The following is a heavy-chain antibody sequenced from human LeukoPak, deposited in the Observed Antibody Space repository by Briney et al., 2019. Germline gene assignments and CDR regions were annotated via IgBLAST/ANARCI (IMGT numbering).Heavy chain of an antibody. CDR2: ISYDGSNK. D-gene: IGHD3-16*02. V-gene: IGHV3-30-3*01. J-gene: IGHJ5*02. CDR1: GFTFSSYA. Sequence: GGSLRLSCAASGFTFSSYAMHWVRQAPGKGLEWVAVISYDGSNKYYADSVKGRFTISRDNAKNSLYLQMNSLRAEDTAVYYCASDGSYDYVWGSYRHNWFDPWGQGTLVTVSS. CDR3: ASDGSYDYVWGSYRHNWFDP.